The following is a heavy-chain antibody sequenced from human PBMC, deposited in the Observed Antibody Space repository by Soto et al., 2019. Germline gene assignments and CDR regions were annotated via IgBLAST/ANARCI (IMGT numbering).Heavy chain of an antibody. Sequence: QVQLVESGGGVVQPGRSLRLSCAASGFTFSTYNIHWVRQAPGKGLEWVAVIWYDGTNKYYADSVKGRFTISRDNSKNTLYLQRNSLRAEDTAVYYCARDKNYLLIDYWGQGTLVTVSS. CDR3: ARDKNYLLIDY. V-gene: IGHV3-33*01. CDR1: GFTFSTYN. D-gene: IGHD1-7*01. J-gene: IGHJ4*02. CDR2: IWYDGTNK.